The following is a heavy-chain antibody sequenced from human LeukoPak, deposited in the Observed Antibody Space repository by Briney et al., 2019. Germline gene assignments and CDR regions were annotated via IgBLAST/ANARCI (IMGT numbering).Heavy chain of an antibody. V-gene: IGHV3-30-3*01. CDR2: TSYDGTNK. CDR1: GFTFSSYA. CDR3: VRGSEPTTGWYSLGY. Sequence: PGRSLRLSCAASGFTFSSYAMHWVRQAPGKGLEWVAVTSYDGTNKKYADSVKGRFTISRDNSKNTLYVQMNSLRAEDTAVYFCVRGSEPTTGWYSLGYWGQGTLVTVSS. J-gene: IGHJ4*02. D-gene: IGHD6-19*01.